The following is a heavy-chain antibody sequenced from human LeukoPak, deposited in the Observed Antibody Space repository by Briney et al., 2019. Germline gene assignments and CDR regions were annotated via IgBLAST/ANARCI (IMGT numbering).Heavy chain of an antibody. Sequence: GRSLRLSCAAYGFAFNSYDMHWVRQAPGKGLEWLAIIPHDGSNTYYADSVKGRINISRDNSKNTLYLQMNSLRAEDTAVYYCAKVRWGSDNALDAWGQGTLVTASS. V-gene: IGHV3-30*18. J-gene: IGHJ5*02. CDR1: GFAFNSYD. CDR3: AKVRWGSDNALDA. CDR2: IPHDGSNT. D-gene: IGHD3-16*01.